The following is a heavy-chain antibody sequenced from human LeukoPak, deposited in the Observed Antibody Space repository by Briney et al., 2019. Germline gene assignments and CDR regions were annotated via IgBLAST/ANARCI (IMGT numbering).Heavy chain of an antibody. CDR2: ISSNGGST. CDR1: GFTFSSYA. Sequence: GGSLRLSCAASGFTFSSYAMHWVRQAPGKGLEYVSAISSNGGSTYYANSVKGRFTISRDNSKNTLYLQMGSLRAEDMAVYYCARDIDRRVENYYYYMDVWGKGTTVTVSS. CDR3: ARDIDRRVENYYYYMDV. D-gene: IGHD3-10*01. V-gene: IGHV3-64*01. J-gene: IGHJ6*03.